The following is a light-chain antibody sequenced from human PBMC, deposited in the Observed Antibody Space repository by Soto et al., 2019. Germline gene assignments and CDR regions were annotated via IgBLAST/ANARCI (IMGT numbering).Light chain of an antibody. J-gene: IGKJ2*01. Sequence: EIVLTQSPGTLSLSPGERAALSCRASQSVSSTYLAWYQQKPGQAPRLLIYGASRRATGIPDTFSGSGSGTDCTLTISRLEPEDFAVYYCQQYGSSPYTFGQGTRLEI. V-gene: IGKV3-20*01. CDR3: QQYGSSPYT. CDR2: GAS. CDR1: QSVSSTY.